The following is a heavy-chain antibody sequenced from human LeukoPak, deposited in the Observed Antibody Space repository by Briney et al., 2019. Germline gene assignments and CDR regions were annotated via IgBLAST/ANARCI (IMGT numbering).Heavy chain of an antibody. Sequence: GGSLRLSCAASGFTFSSYAMSWVRQAPGKGLEWVSAISGSGDTTYYADSVKGRFTISRDNSKNTLFLQTNSLRAEDTAVYYCARDRGYDPHYYFDYWGQGTLVTVSS. D-gene: IGHD5-12*01. CDR3: ARDRGYDPHYYFDY. J-gene: IGHJ4*02. V-gene: IGHV3-23*01. CDR2: ISGSGDTT. CDR1: GFTFSSYA.